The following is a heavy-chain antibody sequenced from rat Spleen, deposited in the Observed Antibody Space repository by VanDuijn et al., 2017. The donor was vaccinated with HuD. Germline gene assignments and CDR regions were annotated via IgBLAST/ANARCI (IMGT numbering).Heavy chain of an antibody. Sequence: EVQLQESGPGLVKPSQSLCLTCSVTGYSITSSYWGWIRKFPGNKMEWIGHISSSGSTTYNPSLKSRISITRDTSKNQFFLQLNSVTTEDTATYYCARYGTYYYLMDAWGPGASVTVSS. CDR3: ARYGTYYYLMDA. J-gene: IGHJ4*01. V-gene: IGHV3-1*01. CDR1: GYSITSSY. CDR2: ISSSGST. D-gene: IGHD1-5*01.